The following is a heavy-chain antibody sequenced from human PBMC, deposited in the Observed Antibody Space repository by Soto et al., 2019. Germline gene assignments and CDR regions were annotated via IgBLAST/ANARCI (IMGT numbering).Heavy chain of an antibody. J-gene: IGHJ4*02. CDR3: ARAIKRWEVNYYFDF. D-gene: IGHD1-26*01. CDR2: IVVDSNTA. Sequence: QVVLLQSGAEVKAPGSSVRVSCQVSGSTFNNFAFSWVRQAPGNGPEWMGGIVVDSNTAEYSQRFQDRLTITADTSSKTLYMELGSLTFEDTAVYYCARAIKRWEVNYYFDFLGQGTLVTVSS. CDR1: GSTFNNFA. V-gene: IGHV1-69*06.